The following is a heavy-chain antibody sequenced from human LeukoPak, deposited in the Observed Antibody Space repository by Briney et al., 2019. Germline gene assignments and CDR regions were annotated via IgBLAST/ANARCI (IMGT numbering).Heavy chain of an antibody. V-gene: IGHV1-69*04. J-gene: IGHJ4*02. CDR1: GGTFSSYA. D-gene: IGHD6-13*01. CDR2: IIPILGIA. CDR3: ARDPGIAAAGTPN. Sequence: SVKVSCKASGGTFSSYAISWVRQAPGQGLEWMGRIIPILGIANYAQKFQGRVTITADKSTSTAYMELSSLRSEDTAVYYCARDPGIAAAGTPNWGQGTLVTVSS.